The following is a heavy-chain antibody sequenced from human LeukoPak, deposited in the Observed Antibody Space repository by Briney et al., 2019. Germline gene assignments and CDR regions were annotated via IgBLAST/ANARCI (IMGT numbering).Heavy chain of an antibody. D-gene: IGHD2-2*01. CDR2: IYYSGST. Sequence: SETLSLTCTVSGGSISSSSYYWGWIRQPPGKGLEWIGRIYYSGSTYYNPSLKSQVTISVDTSKNQFSLKLSSVTAADTAVYYCARPAGYCSSTSCYVFDYWGQGTLVTVSS. CDR3: ARPAGYCSSTSCYVFDY. CDR1: GGSISSSSYY. J-gene: IGHJ4*02. V-gene: IGHV4-39*01.